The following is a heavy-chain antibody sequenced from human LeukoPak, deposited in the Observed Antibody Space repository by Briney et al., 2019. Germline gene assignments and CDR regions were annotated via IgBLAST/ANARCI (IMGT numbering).Heavy chain of an antibody. CDR1: GFTFDDYG. J-gene: IGHJ6*03. D-gene: IGHD3-9*01. Sequence: GGSLRLSCAASGFTFDDYGMRWVRQAPGKGLEWVSGINWNGGSTGYADSVKGRFTISRDNDKNSLYLQMNSLRAEDTALYYCARRGYDILTGNYHYYYYMDVWGKGTTVTVSS. V-gene: IGHV3-20*04. CDR3: ARRGYDILTGNYHYYYYMDV. CDR2: INWNGGST.